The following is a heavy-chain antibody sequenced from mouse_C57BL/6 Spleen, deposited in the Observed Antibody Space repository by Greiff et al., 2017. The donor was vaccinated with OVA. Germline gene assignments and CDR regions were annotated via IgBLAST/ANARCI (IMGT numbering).Heavy chain of an antibody. Sequence: VQLQQSGAELVRPGASVKLSCKASGYTFTDYYINWVKQRPGQGLEWIARIYPGSGNTYYNEKFKGKATLTAEKSSSTAYMQLSSLTSEDSAVYFCARGGGYFDYWGQGTTLTVSS. D-gene: IGHD1-1*02. CDR1: GYTFTDYY. V-gene: IGHV1-76*01. CDR3: ARGGGYFDY. CDR2: IYPGSGNT. J-gene: IGHJ2*01.